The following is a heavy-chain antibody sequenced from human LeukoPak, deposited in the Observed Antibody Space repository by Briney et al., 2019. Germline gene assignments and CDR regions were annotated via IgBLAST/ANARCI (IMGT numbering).Heavy chain of an antibody. CDR1: GGSITTSSYY. CDR3: ARAFRARYFDL. J-gene: IGHJ2*01. D-gene: IGHD2/OR15-2a*01. V-gene: IGHV4-39*01. CDR2: IYYSGST. Sequence: PSETLSLTCTVSGGSITTSSYYWGWIRRPPGKGLEWIGIIYYSGSTYYNPSLKGRVTISVDTSKNQFSLKLSSVTAADTAVYYCARAFRARYFDLWGRGTLVTVSS.